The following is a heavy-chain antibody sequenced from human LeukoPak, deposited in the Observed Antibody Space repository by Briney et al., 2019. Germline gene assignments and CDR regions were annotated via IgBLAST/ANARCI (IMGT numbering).Heavy chain of an antibody. D-gene: IGHD4-17*01. V-gene: IGHV4-59*12. CDR3: ARGGTTVTKIKARNLAFDY. J-gene: IGHJ4*02. Sequence: SETLSLTCTVSGGSINAYYWSWIRQPPGKGLEWIGYVFYSGSTNYNPSLKSRVTISVDTSKNQFSLKLSSVTAADTAVYYCARGGTTVTKIKARNLAFDYWGQGTLVTVSS. CDR2: VFYSGST. CDR1: GGSINAYY.